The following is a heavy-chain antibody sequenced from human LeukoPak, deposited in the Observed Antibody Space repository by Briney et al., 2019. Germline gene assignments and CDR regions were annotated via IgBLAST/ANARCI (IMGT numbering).Heavy chain of an antibody. D-gene: IGHD3-10*01. CDR1: GGSISSYY. CDR2: IYYSGST. J-gene: IGHJ4*02. Sequence: PSETLSLTCTVSGGSISSYYWSWIRQPPGKGLEWIGYIYYSGSTNYNPSLKSRVTIPVDTSKNQFSLKLSSVTAADTAVYYCAREKSEGMGYFDYWGQGTLVTVSS. V-gene: IGHV4-59*01. CDR3: AREKSEGMGYFDY.